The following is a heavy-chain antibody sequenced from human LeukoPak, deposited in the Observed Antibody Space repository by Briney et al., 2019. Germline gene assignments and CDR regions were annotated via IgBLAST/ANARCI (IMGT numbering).Heavy chain of an antibody. CDR1: GGSFSGYC. J-gene: IGHJ4*02. V-gene: IGHV4-34*01. D-gene: IGHD6-6*01. Sequence: SETLSLTCAVYGGSFSGYCWSWIRQPPGKGLEWIGEINHSGSTNYNPSLKSRATISVDTSKNQFSLKLSSVTAADTAVYYCARGPKRAQYSSPVNWGQGTLVTVSS. CDR2: INHSGST. CDR3: ARGPKRAQYSSPVN.